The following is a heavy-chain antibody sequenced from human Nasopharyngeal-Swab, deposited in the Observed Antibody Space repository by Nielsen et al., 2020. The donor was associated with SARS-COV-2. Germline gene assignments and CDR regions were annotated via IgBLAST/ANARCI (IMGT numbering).Heavy chain of an antibody. V-gene: IGHV3-48*01. D-gene: IGHD3-10*01. Sequence: GGSLRLSCAASGFTFSSYSMNWVRQAPGKGLEWVSYISSSSTIYYADSVKGRFTISRDNAKNSLYLQMNSLRGEDTAVYYCATERLVRGSWGLFDYWGQGTLVTVSS. J-gene: IGHJ4*02. CDR2: ISSSSTI. CDR1: GFTFSSYS. CDR3: ATERLVRGSWGLFDY.